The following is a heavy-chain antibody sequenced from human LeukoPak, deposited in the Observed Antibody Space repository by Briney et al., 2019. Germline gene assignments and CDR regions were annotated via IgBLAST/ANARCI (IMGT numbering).Heavy chain of an antibody. CDR1: GFTFSSYA. CDR2: ISNTGSNT. CDR3: AARRGYYHYMDV. D-gene: IGHD3-3*01. Sequence: GGSLRLSCATSGFTFSSYAVAWVRQAPGRGLEWVSSISNTGSNTYYADSVKGRFTISRDNSKNTLSLQMNSLTAEDTAVYYCAARRGYYHYMDVWGKGTTVTVSS. V-gene: IGHV3-23*01. J-gene: IGHJ6*03.